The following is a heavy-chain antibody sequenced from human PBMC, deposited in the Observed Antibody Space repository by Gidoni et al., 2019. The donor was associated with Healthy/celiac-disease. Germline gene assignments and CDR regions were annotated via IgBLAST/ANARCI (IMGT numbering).Heavy chain of an antibody. CDR1: GFTFSSYA. CDR3: ARDLYSSGYYTIYYYYYGMDV. CDR2: ISYDGSNK. Sequence: QVQLVESGGGVVQPGRSLRLSCAASGFTFSSYAMHWARQAPGKGLEWVAVISYDGSNKYYADSVKGRFTISRDNSKNTLYLQMNSLRAEDTAVYYCARDLYSSGYYTIYYYYYGMDVWGQGTTVTVSS. J-gene: IGHJ6*02. D-gene: IGHD3-22*01. V-gene: IGHV3-30*04.